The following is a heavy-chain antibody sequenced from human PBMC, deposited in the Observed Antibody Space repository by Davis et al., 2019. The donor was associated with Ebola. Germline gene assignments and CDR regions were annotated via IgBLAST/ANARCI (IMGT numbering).Heavy chain of an antibody. CDR3: ARVLRFLEWSPADFDL. J-gene: IGHJ2*01. Sequence: GESLKISCASSGFSFSDHYMDWVRQAPGKGLEWAGRIRNKVKSYTTDYAASVKGRFIISRDDSKNSLFLQMNSLRAEDTAVYYCARVLRFLEWSPADFDLWGRGTLVTVSS. V-gene: IGHV3-72*01. CDR2: IRNKVKSYTT. CDR1: GFSFSDHY. D-gene: IGHD3-3*01.